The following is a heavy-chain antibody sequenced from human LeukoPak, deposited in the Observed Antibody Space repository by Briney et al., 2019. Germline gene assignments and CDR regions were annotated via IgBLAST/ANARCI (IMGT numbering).Heavy chain of an antibody. J-gene: IGHJ5*02. CDR3: ARWSSTSCYYGCWFDP. D-gene: IGHD2-2*01. V-gene: IGHV5-51*01. Sequence: GESLKTSCKGSGYSFTSYWIGCVRQMPGKGLEWMGIIYPGDSDTRYSPSFQGQVTISADKSISTAYLQWSSLKASDTAMYYCARWSSTSCYYGCWFDPWGQGTLVTVSS. CDR1: GYSFTSYW. CDR2: IYPGDSDT.